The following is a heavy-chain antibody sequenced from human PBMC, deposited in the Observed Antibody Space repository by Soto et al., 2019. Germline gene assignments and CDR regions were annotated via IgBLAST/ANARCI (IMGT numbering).Heavy chain of an antibody. Sequence: PGGSLRLSCAASGFTFSNAWMSWVRQAPGKGLEWVGCIKSKADGGTTEYAASVKGRFTISRDDSKSIAYLQMNSLKTEDTAVYYCTREVYDSSGTDYWGQGTLVTVSS. CDR3: TREVYDSSGTDY. CDR1: GFTFSNAW. CDR2: IKSKADGGTT. D-gene: IGHD3-3*01. V-gene: IGHV3-15*01. J-gene: IGHJ4*02.